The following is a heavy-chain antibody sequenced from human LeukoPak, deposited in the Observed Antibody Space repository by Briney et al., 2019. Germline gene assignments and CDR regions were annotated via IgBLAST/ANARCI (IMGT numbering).Heavy chain of an antibody. D-gene: IGHD3-22*01. J-gene: IGHJ4*02. V-gene: IGHV3-30*02. Sequence: GGSLRLSCAASGFTFSSYGMHWVRQAPGKGLEWVAFIRYDGSNKYYADSVKGRFTISRDNSKNTLYLQMNSLRAEDTAVYYCASAYYDSSGVLFDYWGQGTLVTVSS. CDR2: IRYDGSNK. CDR1: GFTFSSYG. CDR3: ASAYYDSSGVLFDY.